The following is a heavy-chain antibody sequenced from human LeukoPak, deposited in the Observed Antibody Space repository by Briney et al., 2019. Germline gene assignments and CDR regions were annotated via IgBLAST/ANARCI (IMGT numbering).Heavy chain of an antibody. V-gene: IGHV3-23*01. D-gene: IGHD3-16*01. CDR2: ISGSGGSI. Sequence: QAGGSLRLSCAASGFTFSNAWMNWVRQAPGKGLEWVSAISGSGGSIYYADSVKGRFTISRDNSRNTLYLQMNSLRAEDTAVYYCAKADHDYVWGSSPYYFDYWGQGTLVTVSS. CDR3: AKADHDYVWGSSPYYFDY. CDR1: GFTFSNAW. J-gene: IGHJ4*02.